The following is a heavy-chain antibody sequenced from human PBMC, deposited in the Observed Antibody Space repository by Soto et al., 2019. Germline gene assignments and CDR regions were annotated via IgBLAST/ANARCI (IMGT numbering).Heavy chain of an antibody. V-gene: IGHV3-11*01. CDR2: ISSSGSTI. D-gene: IGHD3-16*02. CDR1: GFTFSDYY. J-gene: IGHJ4*02. CDR3: ARVGDFVWGSYRPFAY. Sequence: QVQLVESGGGLVKPGGSLRLSCAASGFTFSDYYMSWIRQAPGKGLEWVSYISSSGSTIYYADSVKGRSTISRDNAKNSLYLKMNGMRAEDTAVYYCARVGDFVWGSYRPFAYWGQGTLVTVSS.